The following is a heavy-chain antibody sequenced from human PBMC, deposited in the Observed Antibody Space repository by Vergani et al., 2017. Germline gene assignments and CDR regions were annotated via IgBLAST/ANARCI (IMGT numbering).Heavy chain of an antibody. D-gene: IGHD3-3*01. CDR1: GFTVSSYS. Sequence: EVQLVESGGGFVPPGGSLRLSCEASGFTVSSYSITWIRQAPGKGLEWVSYISASSRSIYYADSVKGRFTISRDNAKNSLSLQMNSLRVEDTAMYYCVRGGRGDHGDFWSRLGPWGQGTRVIVSS. CDR2: ISASSRSI. V-gene: IGHV3-48*01. J-gene: IGHJ5*02. CDR3: VRGGRGDHGDFWSRLGP.